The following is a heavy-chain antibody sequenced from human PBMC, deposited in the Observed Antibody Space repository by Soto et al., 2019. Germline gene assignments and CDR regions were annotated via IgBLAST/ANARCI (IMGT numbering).Heavy chain of an antibody. D-gene: IGHD5-18*01. CDR2: INQDGSET. V-gene: IGHV3-7*03. CDR3: ARDALWNTAMGVFDH. Sequence: GGSLRLSCVVSGFSFSTSWMGWVRQAPGNGLEWVATINQDGSETHYVDSVKGRFTISRDSAMNSVSLQMNSLRAEDTAVYYCARDALWNTAMGVFDHWGQGTLVTVS. CDR1: GFSFSTSW. J-gene: IGHJ4*02.